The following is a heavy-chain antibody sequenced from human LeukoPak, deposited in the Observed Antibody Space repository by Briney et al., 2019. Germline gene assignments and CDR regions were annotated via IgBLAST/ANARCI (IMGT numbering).Heavy chain of an antibody. Sequence: ASVKVSCTASGGTFSIYAISWVRQAPGQGLEWMGGIIPIFGTANYAQKFQGRVTITADESTSTAYMELSSLRSEDTAVYYCAGEQTTYYDFWSGSELYYYGMDVWGQGTTVTVSS. CDR3: AGEQTTYYDFWSGSELYYYGMDV. J-gene: IGHJ6*02. CDR2: IIPIFGTA. D-gene: IGHD3-3*01. V-gene: IGHV1-69*13. CDR1: GGTFSIYA.